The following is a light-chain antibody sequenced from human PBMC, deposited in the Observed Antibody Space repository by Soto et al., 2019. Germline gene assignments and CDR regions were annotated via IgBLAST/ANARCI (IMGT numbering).Light chain of an antibody. Sequence: QSVLTQSPSTSGTPGQRVTISWSGSSSNIGGNIVNWYQQIPGTAPKLLIYTNNQRPSGVPDRFSGSKSGTSASLAISGLQSEDEADYYCAVWDDSLNGVLFGGGTKLTVL. J-gene: IGLJ2*01. CDR2: TNN. V-gene: IGLV1-44*01. CDR1: SSNIGGNI. CDR3: AVWDDSLNGVL.